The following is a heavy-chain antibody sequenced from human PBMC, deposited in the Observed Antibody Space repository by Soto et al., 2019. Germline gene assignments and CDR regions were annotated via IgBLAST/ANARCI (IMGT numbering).Heavy chain of an antibody. V-gene: IGHV3-74*01. J-gene: IGHJ3*02. CDR2: SDFDGTGT. Sequence: EVQLVASGGGLVQPGGSLRLSCEASGLSLSNYWMHWVRHAPGEGLEWVSRSDFDGTGTSYADSVKGRFTISRDNAKNMLYLQMNSLSVEDSAVYYCGSIFEIWGQGTMVAVSS. CDR3: GSIFEI. CDR1: GLSLSNYW.